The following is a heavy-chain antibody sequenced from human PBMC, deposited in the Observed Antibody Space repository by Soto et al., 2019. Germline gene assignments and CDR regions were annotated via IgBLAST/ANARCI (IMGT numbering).Heavy chain of an antibody. J-gene: IGHJ6*02. CDR3: ATGPGYSSSWTLYYYYGMDV. CDR2: INHSGNT. D-gene: IGHD6-13*01. CDR1: GASLSDNY. Sequence: PSETLSLTCAVYGASLSDNYCNWLRQPPGKGLEWIGEINHSGNTNYNPSLKSRVTISVDTSKNQFSLKLSSVTAADTAVYYCATGPGYSSSWTLYYYYGMDVWGQGTTVTVSS. V-gene: IGHV4-34*01.